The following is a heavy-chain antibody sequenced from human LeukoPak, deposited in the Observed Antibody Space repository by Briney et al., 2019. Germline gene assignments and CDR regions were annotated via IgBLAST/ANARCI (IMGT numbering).Heavy chain of an antibody. V-gene: IGHV1-18*01. CDR3: AREVYYYDSSGYYERPDY. CDR1: GYTFTSYG. CDR2: ISAYNGNT. Sequence: ASVKVSCKASGYTFTSYGISWVRQAPGQGLEWMGWISAYNGNTNYAQKLQGRVTMTTDTSTSTAYMELRSLRSDDTAVYYCAREVYYYDSSGYYERPDYWGRGTLVTVSS. D-gene: IGHD3-22*01. J-gene: IGHJ4*02.